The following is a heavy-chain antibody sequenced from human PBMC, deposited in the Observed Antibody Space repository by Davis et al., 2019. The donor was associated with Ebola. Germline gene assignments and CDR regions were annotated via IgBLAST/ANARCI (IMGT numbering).Heavy chain of an antibody. CDR3: ARDRRDGYPGDWFDP. D-gene: IGHD5-24*01. CDR1: GGTFSSYA. V-gene: IGHV1-46*01. J-gene: IGHJ5*02. CDR2: INPSGGST. Sequence: ASVKVSCKASGGTFSSYAISWVRQAPGQGLEWMGIINPSGGSTSYAQKFQGRVTMTRDTSTSTVYMELSSLRSEDTAVYYCARDRRDGYPGDWFDPWGQGTLVTVSS.